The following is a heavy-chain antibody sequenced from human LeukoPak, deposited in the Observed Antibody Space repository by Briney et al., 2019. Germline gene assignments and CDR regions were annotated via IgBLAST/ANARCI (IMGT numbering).Heavy chain of an antibody. CDR1: GGSISSYY. CDR2: IYYSGST. Sequence: SETLSLTCTASGGSISSYYWSWIRQPPGKGLEWIGYIYYSGSTNYNPSLKSRVTISVDTSKNQFSLKLSSVTAADTAVYYCARIEVDDSSGYLDYWGQGTLVTVSS. CDR3: ARIEVDDSSGYLDY. D-gene: IGHD3-22*01. J-gene: IGHJ4*02. V-gene: IGHV4-59*01.